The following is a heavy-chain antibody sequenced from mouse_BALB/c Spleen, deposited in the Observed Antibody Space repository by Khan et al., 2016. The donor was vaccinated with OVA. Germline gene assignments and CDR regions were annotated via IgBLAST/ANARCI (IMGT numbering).Heavy chain of an antibody. CDR1: GFTFSTYG. V-gene: IGHV5-6*01. Sequence: EVELVESGGDLVKPGGSLKLSCAASGFTFSTYGMSWVRQTPDKRLEWVATVSTGGSYTYYPDSVKGRFTISRANAKNPLYLQMSGLKSEDTAMFYCTRLAYYYDCEGFAYWGQGTLVTVSA. D-gene: IGHD1-1*01. CDR2: VSTGGSYT. J-gene: IGHJ3*01. CDR3: TRLAYYYDCEGFAY.